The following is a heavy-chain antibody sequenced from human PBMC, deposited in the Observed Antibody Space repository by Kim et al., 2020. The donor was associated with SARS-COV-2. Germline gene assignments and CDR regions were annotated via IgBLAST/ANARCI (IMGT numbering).Heavy chain of an antibody. J-gene: IGHJ6*02. V-gene: IGHV1-3*01. CDR3: ARGSMTTVKGWGNYGMDV. D-gene: IGHD4-4*01. CDR2: ISAANGNT. Sequence: ASVKVSCKASGYTFTSYAMHWVRQAPGQRLEWMGWISAANGNTKYSQKFQGRVAITRDTSASTAYMELSSLRSEDTAVYYCARGSMTTVKGWGNYGMDVWGQGTTVTVSS. CDR1: GYTFTSYA.